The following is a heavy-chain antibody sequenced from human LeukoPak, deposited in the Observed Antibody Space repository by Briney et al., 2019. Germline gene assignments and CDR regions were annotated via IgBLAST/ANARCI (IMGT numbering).Heavy chain of an antibody. CDR3: ARDVVVPAALQHYYYYYMDV. V-gene: IGHV1-18*04. D-gene: IGHD2-2*02. CDR1: GYTFTSYY. J-gene: IGHJ6*03. Sequence: ASVKVSCKASGYTFTSYYMHWVRQAPGQGLEWMGWISAYNGNTNYAQKLQGRVTMTTDTSTSTAYMELRSLRSDDTAVYYCARDVVVPAALQHYYYYYMDVWGKGTTVTISS. CDR2: ISAYNGNT.